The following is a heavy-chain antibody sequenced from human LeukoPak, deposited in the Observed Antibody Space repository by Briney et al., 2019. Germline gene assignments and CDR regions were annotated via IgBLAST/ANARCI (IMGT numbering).Heavy chain of an antibody. CDR1: GFTFSSYA. D-gene: IGHD6-13*01. CDR2: ISYDGSNK. CDR3: AAAGTLLYFDY. V-gene: IGHV3-30-3*01. Sequence: GGSLRLSCAASGFTFSSYAMHWVRQAPGKGLEWVAVISYDGSNKYYTDSVKGRFTISRDNSKNTLYLQMNSLRAEDTAVYYCAAAGTLLYFDYWGQGALVTVSS. J-gene: IGHJ4*02.